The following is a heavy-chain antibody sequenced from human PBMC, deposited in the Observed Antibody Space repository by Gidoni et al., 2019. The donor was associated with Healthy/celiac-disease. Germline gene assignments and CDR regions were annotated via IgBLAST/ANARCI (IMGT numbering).Heavy chain of an antibody. CDR2: INHSGST. J-gene: IGHJ5*02. CDR3: ARVPTKWELKRDRRFDP. D-gene: IGHD1-26*01. V-gene: IGHV4-34*01. Sequence: GEINHSGSTNYNPSLKSRVTISVDTSKNQFSLKLSSVTAADTAVYYCARVPTKWELKRDRRFDPWGQGTLVTVSS.